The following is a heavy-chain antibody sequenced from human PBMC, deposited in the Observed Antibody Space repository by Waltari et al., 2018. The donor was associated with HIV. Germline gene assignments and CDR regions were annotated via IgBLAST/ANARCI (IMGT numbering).Heavy chain of an antibody. CDR2: LNSDGSSR. D-gene: IGHD2-15*01. V-gene: IGHV3-74*01. CDR1: GFSSSDPW. Sequence: VQLVESGGGSIKPGGSLRLSCPASGFSSSDPWMDWVRQGPGKGLVWVARLNSDGSSRNYADAVKGRFVISRDNARNTVYLQLNSLRVEDTAMYFCARASHYIEFSTFDGDYYFDVWGRGTRVAVSS. CDR3: ARASHYIEFSTFDGDYYFDV. J-gene: IGHJ4*02.